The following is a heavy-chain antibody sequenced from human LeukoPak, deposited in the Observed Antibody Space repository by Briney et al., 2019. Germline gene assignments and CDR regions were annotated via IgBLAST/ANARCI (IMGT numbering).Heavy chain of an antibody. V-gene: IGHV3-11*04. J-gene: IGHJ1*01. CDR2: ISSSGSPI. CDR3: AKDDDWGRYKH. CDR1: GFTFSDYY. Sequence: GGSLRLSCAVSGFTFSDYYMSWIRQAPGKGLEWISYISSSGSPIYYADSVKGRFTISRDNAKNSLYLQMSSLRAEDTAVYYCAKDDDWGRYKHWGQGTLVTVSS. D-gene: IGHD3-16*01.